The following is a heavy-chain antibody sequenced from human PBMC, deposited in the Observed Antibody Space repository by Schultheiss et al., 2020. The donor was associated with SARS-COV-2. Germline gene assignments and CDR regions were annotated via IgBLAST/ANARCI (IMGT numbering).Heavy chain of an antibody. D-gene: IGHD1-26*01. CDR3: ARASHSGNPYYFDY. J-gene: IGHJ4*02. Sequence: SVKVSCKASGGTFSSYAISWVRQAPGQGLEWMGGIIPIFGTANYAQKFQGRVTITADKSTSTAYMELRSLRSDDTAVYYCARASHSGNPYYFDYWGQGTLVTVSS. CDR1: GGTFSSYA. CDR2: IIPIFGTA. V-gene: IGHV1-69*06.